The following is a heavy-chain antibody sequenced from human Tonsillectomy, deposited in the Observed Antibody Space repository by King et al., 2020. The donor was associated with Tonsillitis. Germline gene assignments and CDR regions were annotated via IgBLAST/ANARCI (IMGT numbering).Heavy chain of an antibody. CDR2: INPSGGST. CDR3: ASVFGGSRPFDY. CDR1: GYTFISHY. V-gene: IGHV1-46*01. Sequence: VQLVESGAEVKKPGASVKVSCTASGYTFISHYVHWVRQAPGQGLEWMGIINPSGGSTIYAQKFQGRVTMTTDTSTSTVYMELSSLRSEDTAVYYCASVFGGSRPFDYWGQGTLVTVSS. J-gene: IGHJ4*02. D-gene: IGHD2-15*01.